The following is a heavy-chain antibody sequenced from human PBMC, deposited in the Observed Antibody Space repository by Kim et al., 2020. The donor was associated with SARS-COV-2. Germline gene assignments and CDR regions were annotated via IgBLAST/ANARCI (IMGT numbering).Heavy chain of an antibody. CDR3: ARAPAGGDCFDY. Sequence: NYNPSLKSRVTISVDTSKNQFSLKLSSVTAADTAVYYCARAPAGGDCFDYWGQGTLVTVSS. V-gene: IGHV4-59*01. D-gene: IGHD2-8*02. J-gene: IGHJ4*02.